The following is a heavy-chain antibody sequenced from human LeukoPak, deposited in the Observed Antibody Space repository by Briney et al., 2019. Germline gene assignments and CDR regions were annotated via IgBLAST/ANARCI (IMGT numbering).Heavy chain of an antibody. CDR3: ARVRGTDSYASSEGNDY. CDR2: ISSSSSYI. CDR1: GFTFSSYS. D-gene: IGHD3-22*01. V-gene: IGHV3-21*04. Sequence: GGSLRLSCAASGFTFSSYSMNWVRQAPGKGLEWVSSISSSSSYIYYADSVKGRFTISRDNAKNSLYLQMNSLRAEDTAVYYFARVRGTDSYASSEGNDYWGQGTLVTVSS. J-gene: IGHJ4*02.